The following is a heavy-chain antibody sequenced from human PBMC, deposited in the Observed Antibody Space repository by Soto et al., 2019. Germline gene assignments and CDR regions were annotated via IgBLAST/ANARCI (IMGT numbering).Heavy chain of an antibody. D-gene: IGHD1-26*01. CDR2: IYYSGST. V-gene: IGHV4-31*03. CDR3: AREGGIVGATAADY. CDR1: GGSISSGGYY. J-gene: IGHJ4*02. Sequence: QVQLQESGPGLVKPSQTLSLTCTVSGGSISSGGYYWSWIRQHPGKGLEWIGYIYYSGSTYYNPSLKSRVTISVDTAKNQCSLKLSSVTAADTAVYYCAREGGIVGATAADYWGQGTLVTVSS.